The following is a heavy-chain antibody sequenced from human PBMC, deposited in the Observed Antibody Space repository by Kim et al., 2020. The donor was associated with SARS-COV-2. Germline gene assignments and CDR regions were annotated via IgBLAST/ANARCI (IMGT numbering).Heavy chain of an antibody. CDR1: GGSISSGGYY. Sequence: SETLSLTCTVSGGSISSGGYYWSWIRQHPGKVLEWIGYIYYSGSTYYNPSLKRRVTLSVDTFKNQFPLKLSPVTAADTAVYYCARVLRGYYDSSGYYYPLWFDPGRRGTRVTVPS. CDR2: IYYSGST. V-gene: IGHV4-31*03. D-gene: IGHD3-22*01. J-gene: IGHJ5*02. CDR3: ARVLRGYYDSSGYYYPLWFDP.